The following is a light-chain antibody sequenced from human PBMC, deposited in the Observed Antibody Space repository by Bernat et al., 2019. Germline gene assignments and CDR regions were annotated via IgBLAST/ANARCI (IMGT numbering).Light chain of an antibody. Sequence: EIVLTQSPGTLSLSPGERATFSCRASQSVYSNYLAWYQQKPGQTPTLLIYDASSRATGIPDRFRGSGSGTDFTLTISRLEPDDFAVYYCQHYGSLPLTFGGGTKVEIK. V-gene: IGKV3-20*01. CDR1: QSVYSNY. CDR3: QHYGSLPLT. CDR2: DAS. J-gene: IGKJ4*01.